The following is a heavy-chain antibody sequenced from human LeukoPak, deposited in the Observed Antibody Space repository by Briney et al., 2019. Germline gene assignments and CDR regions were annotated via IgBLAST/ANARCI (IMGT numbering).Heavy chain of an antibody. J-gene: IGHJ6*03. V-gene: IGHV3-74*01. CDR3: GGDYDYYLDV. Sequence: GGSLRLTCVASGFTFSGYWMHWVRQAPGKGLEWVSRIHGDGYTTTYADSVKGRYTISRDNSRNTVFLQINNVSAEDTAVFYCGGDYDYYLDVWGKGTTVTVSS. CDR2: IHGDGYTT. CDR1: GFTFSGYW.